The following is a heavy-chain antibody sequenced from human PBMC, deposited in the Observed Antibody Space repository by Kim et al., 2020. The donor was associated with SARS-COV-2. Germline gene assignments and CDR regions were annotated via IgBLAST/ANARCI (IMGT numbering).Heavy chain of an antibody. CDR3: ARDGSGSFPQAEYFKK. D-gene: IGHD1-26*01. CDR2: ISRSGGAA. V-gene: IGHV3-23*01. J-gene: IGHJ1*01. Sequence: GGSLRLSCAASGFTFNNYAMSWVRQAPGKGLEWVSAISRSGGAAYYADSVKGRFTISRDNSRNTVFLQMSTLRAEDTAVYYCARDGSGSFPQAEYFKKWGQGTVDTVTS. CDR1: GFTFNNYA.